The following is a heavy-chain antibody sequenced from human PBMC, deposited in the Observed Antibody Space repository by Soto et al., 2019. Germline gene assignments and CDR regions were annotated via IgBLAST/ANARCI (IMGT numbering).Heavy chain of an antibody. D-gene: IGHD3-9*01. CDR3: ARGGSNDWQVAFDI. Sequence: QLQQWGAGLLKPSETLSLTCVVSGGSFSTYYYNWIRQSPGKGLEWIGEINHSGNNNYSPSLKSRVTMSLDTSKNQFSQKLTSVTAADTAVYYCARGGSNDWQVAFDIWGQGTMVTVSS. CDR2: INHSGNN. J-gene: IGHJ3*02. CDR1: GGSFSTYY. V-gene: IGHV4-34*01.